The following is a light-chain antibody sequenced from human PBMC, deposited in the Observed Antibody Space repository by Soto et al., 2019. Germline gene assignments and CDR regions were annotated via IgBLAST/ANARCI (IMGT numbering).Light chain of an antibody. CDR3: QQSYSTPHWT. J-gene: IGKJ1*01. Sequence: DIQMTQSPSSLSASVGDRVTITCRASQSISSYLNWYQQKPGKAPKLLIYAASSLQSGVPSRFSGSGSGTDFTLTNSSLQPEDFATYYCQQSYSTPHWTFGQGTKVDIK. CDR2: AAS. V-gene: IGKV1-39*01. CDR1: QSISSY.